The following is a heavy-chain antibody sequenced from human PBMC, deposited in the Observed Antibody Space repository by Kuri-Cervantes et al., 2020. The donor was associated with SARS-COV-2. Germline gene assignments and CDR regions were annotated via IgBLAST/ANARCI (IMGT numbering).Heavy chain of an antibody. J-gene: IGHJ4*02. Sequence: ASVKVSCKASGHTFTNYFLNWVRQAPGQGLEWMGWINPRSGGTNYAQKFQGRVSMTRDTSISTVYMELSSLRSDDTAMYYCARVGINYGDYMGHHDYWGQGTLVTVSS. CDR3: ARVGINYGDYMGHHDY. CDR2: INPRSGGT. CDR1: GHTFTNYF. D-gene: IGHD4-17*01. V-gene: IGHV1-2*02.